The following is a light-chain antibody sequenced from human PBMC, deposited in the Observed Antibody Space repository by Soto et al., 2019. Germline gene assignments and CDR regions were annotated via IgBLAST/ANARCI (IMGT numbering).Light chain of an antibody. J-gene: IGKJ2*01. CDR3: QQSYTTPRT. Sequence: EIVLTQSPGTLSLSKGQRASLSCRASQNVDKNYFAWYQQRPGQAPRVLIHHTSRRASGIPDRFSGAGSGTDFTLTISRLEPEDFATYYCQQSYTTPRTFGQGTRLDIQ. CDR2: HTS. V-gene: IGKV3D-20*02. CDR1: QNVDKNY.